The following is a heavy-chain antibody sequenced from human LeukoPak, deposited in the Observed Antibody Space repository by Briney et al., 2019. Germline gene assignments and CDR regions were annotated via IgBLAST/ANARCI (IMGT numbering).Heavy chain of an antibody. J-gene: IGHJ4*02. CDR2: INPNSGGT. Sequence: GASVKVSCKASGYTFTGYYMHWVRQAPGQGLEWMGWINPNSGGTNYAQKFQGRVTMTRDTSISTAYMELSRLRSDDTAVYYCASFRYYDSSGPPDSWGQGTLVTVSS. CDR1: GYTFTGYY. CDR3: ASFRYYDSSGPPDS. V-gene: IGHV1-2*02. D-gene: IGHD3-22*01.